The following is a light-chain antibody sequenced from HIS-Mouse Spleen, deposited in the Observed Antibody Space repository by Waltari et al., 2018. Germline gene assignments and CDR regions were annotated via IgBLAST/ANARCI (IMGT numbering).Light chain of an antibody. Sequence: SYVLTQPPSVSVAPGKTARITCGGNNIGSKSVHWYQQKPGQAPVLVVYEDSDRPSGIPERFSGAKSGNTATLTISRVEAGDEADYYCQVWDSSSDHVVFGGGTKLTVL. CDR3: QVWDSSSDHVV. J-gene: IGLJ2*01. V-gene: IGLV3-21*03. CDR1: NIGSKS. CDR2: EDS.